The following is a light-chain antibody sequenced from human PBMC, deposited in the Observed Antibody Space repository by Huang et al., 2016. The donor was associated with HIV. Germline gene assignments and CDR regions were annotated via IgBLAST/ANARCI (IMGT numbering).Light chain of an antibody. CDR2: WAS. CDR3: QQYYTTPYT. CDR1: QSVLYRSNNKNY. Sequence: DIVMTQSPDSLAVSLGVRATINCKSSQSVLYRSNNKNYLAWYQHKPGQPPKLIIYWASTRESGVPDRVSGSGSGTDFSLTIGSLQAEDVAVYYCQQYYTTPYTFGQGTRLEI. J-gene: IGKJ2*01. V-gene: IGKV4-1*01.